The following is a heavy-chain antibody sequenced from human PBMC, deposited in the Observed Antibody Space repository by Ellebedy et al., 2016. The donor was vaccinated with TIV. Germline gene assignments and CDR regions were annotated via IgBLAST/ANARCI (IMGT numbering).Heavy chain of an antibody. Sequence: ASVKVSCXTSGYTFINSDIKWVRQATGQGLEWMGWLDANSGNTGYAPKFQGRVTLTRDTSISTAYMELSNLRSDDTAVYYCARGLYYSYMDVWGKGTTVTGSS. CDR2: LDANSGNT. CDR3: ARGLYYSYMDV. V-gene: IGHV1-8*01. J-gene: IGHJ6*03. CDR1: GYTFINSD.